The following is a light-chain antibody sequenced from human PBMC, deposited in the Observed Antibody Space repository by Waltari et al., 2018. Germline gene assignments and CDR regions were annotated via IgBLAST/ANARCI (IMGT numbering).Light chain of an antibody. Sequence: EIVLTQSPGALSLSPGARATLSCRASQGVSRSLAWYQQKPGQSPLLLIYDASSRATGIPDRFSGGGSGTDFSLTISRLEPEDFAVYYCQKYVSLPATFGQGTKVEIK. CDR3: QKYVSLPAT. V-gene: IGKV3-20*01. CDR1: QGVSRS. J-gene: IGKJ1*01. CDR2: DAS.